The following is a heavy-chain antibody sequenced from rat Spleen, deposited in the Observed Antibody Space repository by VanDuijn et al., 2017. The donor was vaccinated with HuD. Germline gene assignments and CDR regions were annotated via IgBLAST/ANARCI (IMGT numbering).Heavy chain of an antibody. J-gene: IGHJ2*01. CDR3: ASNYGEY. Sequence: EVQLVESDGGLVQPGRSLKLSCAASGFTFSDYYMAWVRQAPTKGLEWVATISYDGSSTYYRDSVKGRFTISRDNAKSTLYLQMDSLRSEDTATYYCASNYGEYWGQGVMVTVSS. V-gene: IGHV5-29*01. D-gene: IGHD1-11*01. CDR2: ISYDGSST. CDR1: GFTFSDYY.